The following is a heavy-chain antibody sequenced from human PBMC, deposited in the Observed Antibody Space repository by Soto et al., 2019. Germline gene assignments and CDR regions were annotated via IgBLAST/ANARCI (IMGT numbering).Heavy chain of an antibody. CDR3: ARGRVVDTAMVSFDY. V-gene: IGHV4-34*01. J-gene: IGHJ4*02. CDR1: GGSVSGYY. D-gene: IGHD5-18*01. Sequence: PSATLSLTCAVYGGSVSGYYWSWIRQPPGKGLEWIGEINHSGSANYNPSLKSRVTISVDTSKNQFSLKLSSVTAADTAVYYCARGRVVDTAMVSFDYWGQGTLVTVSS. CDR2: INHSGSA.